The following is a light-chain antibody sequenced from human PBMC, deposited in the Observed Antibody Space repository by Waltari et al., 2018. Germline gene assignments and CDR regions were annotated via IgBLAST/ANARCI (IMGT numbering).Light chain of an antibody. V-gene: IGLV2-14*03. Sequence: QSALTQPVSVSGSPGQWLPISCIGTSGDIGAYHQVSWYQHHPGKVPKLIIYDVSNRPSGISNRFSGSKSGNTASLTISGLQAEDEADYYCSSFTRSISYAFGTGTKVTIL. CDR1: SGDIGAYHQ. CDR3: SSFTRSISYA. J-gene: IGLJ1*01. CDR2: DVS.